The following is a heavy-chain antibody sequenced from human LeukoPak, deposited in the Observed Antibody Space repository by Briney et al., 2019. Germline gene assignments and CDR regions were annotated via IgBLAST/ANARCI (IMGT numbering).Heavy chain of an antibody. J-gene: IGHJ5*02. Sequence: ETLSLTCTVSGGSISSSSYYWGWIRQPPGKGLEWIGSIYYSGSTYYNPSLKSRVTISVDTSKNQFSLKLSSVTAADTAVYYCARMYYYDSSGSGGWFDPWGQGTLVTVSS. CDR2: IYYSGST. D-gene: IGHD3-22*01. CDR1: GGSISSSSYY. CDR3: ARMYYYDSSGSGGWFDP. V-gene: IGHV4-39*07.